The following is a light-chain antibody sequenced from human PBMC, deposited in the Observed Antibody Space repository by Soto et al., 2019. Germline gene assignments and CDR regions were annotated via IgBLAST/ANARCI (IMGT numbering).Light chain of an antibody. V-gene: IGLV1-51*01. CDR2: DNS. CDR3: GTWDSDLSAEV. CDR1: SSNIGTNY. Sequence: QSVLTQPPSVSAAPGQKVTISCSGSSSNIGTNYVSWYQQLPGRAPKLVIFDNSKRPSGIPDRFSGSKSGSSATLGVTGRQTGDEADYYCGTWDSDLSAEVFGGGTKVTVL. J-gene: IGLJ3*02.